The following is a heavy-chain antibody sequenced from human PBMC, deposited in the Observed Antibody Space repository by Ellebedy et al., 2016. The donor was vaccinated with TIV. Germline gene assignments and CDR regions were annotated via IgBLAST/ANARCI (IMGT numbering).Heavy chain of an antibody. Sequence: GESLKISXAASGFTFSNYWMHWVRQAPGKGLVWVSRITSDRSGTTYADSVKGRFTISRDNAKNTMYLQMNSLRAEDTAVYYCARGTGSDQLRFGMDVWGQGTTVTVS. J-gene: IGHJ6*02. CDR1: GFTFSNYW. CDR2: ITSDRSGT. D-gene: IGHD3/OR15-3a*01. V-gene: IGHV3-74*01. CDR3: ARGTGSDQLRFGMDV.